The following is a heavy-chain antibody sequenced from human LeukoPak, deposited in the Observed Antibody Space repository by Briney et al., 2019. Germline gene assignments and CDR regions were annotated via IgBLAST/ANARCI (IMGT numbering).Heavy chain of an antibody. D-gene: IGHD4-17*01. V-gene: IGHV3-21*01. CDR3: ARDPTVTTGYYYYMDV. CDR1: GFTFSSYS. Sequence: GGSLRLSCAASGFTFSSYSMNWVRQAPGKGLEWVSSISSSSSYIYYADSVKGRFTISRDNAKNSLYLQMNSLRAEDTAVYYCARDPTVTTGYYYYMDVWGKGTAVTVSS. CDR2: ISSSSSYI. J-gene: IGHJ6*03.